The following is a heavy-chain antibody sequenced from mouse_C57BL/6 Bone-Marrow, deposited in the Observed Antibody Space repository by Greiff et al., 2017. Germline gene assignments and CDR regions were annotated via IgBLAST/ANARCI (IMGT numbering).Heavy chain of an antibody. D-gene: IGHD1-1*01. Sequence: QVQLQQPGAELVKPGASVKLSCKASGYTFTSYWMHWVKQRTGQGLEWIGMIHPNSGSTNYNEKFKSKATLTVDKSSSTAYMQLSSLTSEDSAVYYCARLHGSSFYYAMDYWGQGTSVTVSS. CDR2: IHPNSGST. CDR1: GYTFTSYW. CDR3: ARLHGSSFYYAMDY. J-gene: IGHJ4*01. V-gene: IGHV1-64*01.